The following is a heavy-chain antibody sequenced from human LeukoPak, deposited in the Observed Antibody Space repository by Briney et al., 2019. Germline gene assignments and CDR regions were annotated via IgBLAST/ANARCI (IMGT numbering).Heavy chain of an antibody. Sequence: ASVRVSCKVSGYTSTDYYMHWVQQAPGKGLEWMGLVDPEVGETIYAEKFQGRVTITADTSTDTAYMELSSLRSEDTAVYYCATRYYCSSTSCPYWGQGTLVTVSS. D-gene: IGHD2-2*01. CDR1: GYTSTDYY. J-gene: IGHJ4*02. CDR2: VDPEVGET. CDR3: ATRYYCSSTSCPY. V-gene: IGHV1-69-2*01.